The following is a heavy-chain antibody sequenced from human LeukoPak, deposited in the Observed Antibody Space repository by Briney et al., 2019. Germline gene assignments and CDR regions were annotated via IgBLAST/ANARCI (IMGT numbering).Heavy chain of an antibody. J-gene: IGHJ6*02. Sequence: GGSLRLYCAASGFTFSSYGMHWVRQAPGKGLEWVAVISYDGKTKYYADSVKGRITIFRDNSKNTLYLQMNSLRAEDTAVYYCAKTRREGGYYYGMDVWGQGTTVTVSS. CDR3: AKTRREGGYYYGMDV. CDR2: ISYDGKTK. CDR1: GFTFSSYG. V-gene: IGHV3-30*18. D-gene: IGHD1-26*01.